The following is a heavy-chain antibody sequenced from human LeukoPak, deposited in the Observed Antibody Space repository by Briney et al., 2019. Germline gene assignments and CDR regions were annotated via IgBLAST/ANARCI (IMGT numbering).Heavy chain of an antibody. V-gene: IGHV4-39*07. D-gene: IGHD6-13*01. J-gene: IGHJ3*02. CDR2: IYHSGST. CDR3: ARAWGDSSSWYAEPNAFDI. CDR1: GGSITNNSYY. Sequence: SETLSLTCTVSGGSITNNSYYWAWIRQPPGKGLEWIGSIYHSGSTYYNPSLKSRVTISVDTSKNQFSLKLSSVTAADTAVYYCARAWGDSSSWYAEPNAFDIWGQGTMVTVSS.